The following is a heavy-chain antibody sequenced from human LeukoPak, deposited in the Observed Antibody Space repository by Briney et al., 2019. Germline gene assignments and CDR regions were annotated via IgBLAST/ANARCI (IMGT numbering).Heavy chain of an antibody. Sequence: PGGSLRPSCAASGFSFSGYWMTWVRQAPGKGLEWVANINQDGGENYYLDSVKGRFTISRDNAKNSLYLQMNSLRPEDTAVYYCARNLAVNWFAPWGQGTLVTVSS. V-gene: IGHV3-7*01. CDR1: GFSFSGYW. CDR2: INQDGGEN. D-gene: IGHD3-16*01. CDR3: ARNLAVNWFAP. J-gene: IGHJ5*02.